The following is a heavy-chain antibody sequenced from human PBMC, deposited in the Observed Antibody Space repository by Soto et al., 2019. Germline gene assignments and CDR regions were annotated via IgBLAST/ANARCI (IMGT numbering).Heavy chain of an antibody. D-gene: IGHD3-22*01. V-gene: IGHV1-3*01. CDR3: ARDYYNYYDSSGYYRSPAY. J-gene: IGHJ4*02. CDR2: INAGNGNT. Sequence: ASVKVSCKASGYTFTSYAMNWVRQAPGQRLEWMGWINAGNGNTKYSQKFQGRVTITRDTSASTAYMELSSLRSEDTAVYYCARDYYNYYDSSGYYRSPAYWGQGTLVTVSS. CDR1: GYTFTSYA.